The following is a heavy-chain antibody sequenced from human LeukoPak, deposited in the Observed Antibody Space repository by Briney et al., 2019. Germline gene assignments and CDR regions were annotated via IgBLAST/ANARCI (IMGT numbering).Heavy chain of an antibody. CDR1: GTYW. CDR3: AKWGDYFDY. J-gene: IGHJ4*02. Sequence: PGGSLRLSCAASGTYWMHWVRQAPGKGLVWVSAISGSGGSTYYADSVKGRFTISRDNSKNTLYLQMNSLRAEDTAVYYCAKWGDYFDYWGQGTLVTVSS. V-gene: IGHV3-23*01. D-gene: IGHD3-16*01. CDR2: ISGSGGST.